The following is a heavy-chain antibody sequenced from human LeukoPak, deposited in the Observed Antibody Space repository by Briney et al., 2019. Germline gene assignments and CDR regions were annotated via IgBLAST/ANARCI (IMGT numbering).Heavy chain of an antibody. J-gene: IGHJ4*02. CDR3: ASTIFGVVPLYGFDY. V-gene: IGHV4-34*09. D-gene: IGHD3-3*01. Sequence: SETLSLTCAVYGGSFSGYYWSWIRQPPGKGLEWIGYIYYSGSTYYNPSLKSRVTISVDTSKNQFSLKLSSVTAADTAVYYCASTIFGVVPLYGFDYWGQGTLVTVSS. CDR2: IYYSGST. CDR1: GGSFSGYY.